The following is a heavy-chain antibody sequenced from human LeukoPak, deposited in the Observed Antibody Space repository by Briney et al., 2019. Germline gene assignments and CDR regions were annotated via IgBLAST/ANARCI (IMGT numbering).Heavy chain of an antibody. CDR3: ARSSDSSSLQYFQH. V-gene: IGHV3-9*01. Sequence: GRSLRLSCAASGFTFDDYAMHWVRQAPGKGLEWVSGISWNSGSIGYADSVKGRFTISRDNAKNSLYLQMNSLRAEDTALYYCARSSDSSSLQYFQHWGQGTLVTVSS. D-gene: IGHD6-6*01. CDR1: GFTFDDYA. J-gene: IGHJ1*01. CDR2: ISWNSGSI.